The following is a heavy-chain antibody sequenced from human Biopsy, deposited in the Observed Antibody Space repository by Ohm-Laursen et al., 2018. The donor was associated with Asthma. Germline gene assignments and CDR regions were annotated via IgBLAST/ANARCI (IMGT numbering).Heavy chain of an antibody. V-gene: IGHV3-30-3*01. CDR2: ITFDGSTQ. D-gene: IGHD2-21*01. CDR1: GSHFGTYN. J-gene: IGHJ4*02. CDR3: SRDSHCYYFDI. Sequence: SLRLSCSASGSHFGTYNMHWARQAPGKGLEWVAVITFDGSTQHYEDSVKGRFTISRDNCKNMLVLQMTSLRAEDTAANYCSRDSHCYYFDIWGQGTQVTVSS.